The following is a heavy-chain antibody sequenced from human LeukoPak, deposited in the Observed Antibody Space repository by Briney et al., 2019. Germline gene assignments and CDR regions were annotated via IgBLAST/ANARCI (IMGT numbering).Heavy chain of an antibody. CDR2: IIPIFGTA. CDR1: GGTFSSYA. CDR3: ATSYYYGSGSYPYYYGMDV. D-gene: IGHD3-10*01. V-gene: IGHV1-69*13. J-gene: IGHJ6*02. Sequence: SVKVSCKASGGTFSSYAISWVRQAPGQGLEWMGGIIPIFGTASYAQKFQGRVTITADESTSTAYMELSSLRSEDTAVYYCATSYYYGSGSYPYYYGMDVWGQGTTVTVSS.